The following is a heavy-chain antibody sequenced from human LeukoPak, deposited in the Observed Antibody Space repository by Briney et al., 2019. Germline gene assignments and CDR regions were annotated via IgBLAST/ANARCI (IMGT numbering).Heavy chain of an antibody. CDR1: GGSISSSIYY. CDR2: IYYRGIT. D-gene: IGHD3-22*01. Sequence: SETLSLTCTVSGGSISSSIYYWGWIRQPPGKGLEWIGSIYYRGITYYNPSLKSRVTISVDTSKNQFSLKLSSVTAADTAVYYCPRVAYESSPYPKPSFDFWAQGTLVTV. J-gene: IGHJ4*02. V-gene: IGHV4-39*07. CDR3: PRVAYESSPYPKPSFDF.